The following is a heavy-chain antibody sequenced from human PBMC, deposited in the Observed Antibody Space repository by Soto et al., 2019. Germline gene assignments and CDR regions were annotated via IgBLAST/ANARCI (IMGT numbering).Heavy chain of an antibody. Sequence: PGGSLRLSCAASGFTFRSYAIYWVRQAPGKGLEWVSGISGSGDSPFYAESVKGRFTIFRDNSKNTLYLQMNNLRGDDTAVYYCAKLYYDFSSGYSTPYYFDYWGQGTLVTVSS. D-gene: IGHD3-3*01. CDR1: GFTFRSYA. J-gene: IGHJ4*02. CDR2: ISGSGDSP. CDR3: AKLYYDFSSGYSTPYYFDY. V-gene: IGHV3-23*01.